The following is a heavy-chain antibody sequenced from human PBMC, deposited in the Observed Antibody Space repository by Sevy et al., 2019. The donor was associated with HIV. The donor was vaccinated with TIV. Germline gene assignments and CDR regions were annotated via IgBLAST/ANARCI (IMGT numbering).Heavy chain of an antibody. Sequence: ASVTVSCKASGYTFTGYYMHWVRQAPGQGLEWMGWINPNSGGTNYAQKFQGRVTMTRDTSISTAYMELSRLRSDDTAVYYCARDRRVAGAPYAFDIWGQGTMVTVSS. CDR1: GYTFTGYY. D-gene: IGHD2-15*01. CDR3: ARDRRVAGAPYAFDI. V-gene: IGHV1-2*02. CDR2: INPNSGGT. J-gene: IGHJ3*02.